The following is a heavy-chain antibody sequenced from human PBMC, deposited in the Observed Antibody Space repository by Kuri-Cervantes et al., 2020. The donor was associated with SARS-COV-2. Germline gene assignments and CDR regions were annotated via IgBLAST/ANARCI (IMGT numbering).Heavy chain of an antibody. CDR3: ARDLYMRRVDAFDI. V-gene: IGHV3-30-3*01. D-gene: IGHD1-1*01. J-gene: IGHJ3*02. CDR2: ISYDGSNK. Sequence: GESLKISCAASGFTFSSYEMNWVRQAPGKGLEWVAVISYDGSNKYYADSVKGRLTISRDNSKNTLYLQMNSLRAEDTAVYYCARDLYMRRVDAFDIWGQGTMVTVSS. CDR1: GFTFSSYE.